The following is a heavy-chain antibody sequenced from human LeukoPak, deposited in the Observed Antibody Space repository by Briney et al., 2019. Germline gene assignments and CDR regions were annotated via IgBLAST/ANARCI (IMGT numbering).Heavy chain of an antibody. Sequence: GGSLRLSCAASGFTFNSYAMHWVRQAPGKGLEWVAVILYDGSNKYYADSVKGRFTISRDNSKNTLYLQMNSLRAEDTAVYYCARGGSYLSAFDIWGQGTMVTVSS. D-gene: IGHD1-26*01. V-gene: IGHV3-30*03. CDR2: ILYDGSNK. CDR1: GFTFNSYA. CDR3: ARGGSYLSAFDI. J-gene: IGHJ3*02.